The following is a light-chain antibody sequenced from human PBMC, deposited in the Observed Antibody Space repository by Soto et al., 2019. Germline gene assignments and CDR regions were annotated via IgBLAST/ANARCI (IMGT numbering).Light chain of an antibody. V-gene: IGKV3-15*01. CDR1: QSVSSR. Sequence: EIVLTQSPATLSVSPRERATLSFTASQSVSSRLAWYQQKPGQAPRLLIYDTFTSATGIAARFSGSVSGTAYTHTISSLQYEDFAVHYCQQYNEWPPSTFGQGTKVQSK. CDR2: DTF. J-gene: IGKJ1*01. CDR3: QQYNEWPPST.